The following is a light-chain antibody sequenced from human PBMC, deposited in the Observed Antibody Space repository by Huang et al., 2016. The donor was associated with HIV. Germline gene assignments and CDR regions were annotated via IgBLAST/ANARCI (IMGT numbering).Light chain of an antibody. J-gene: IGKJ2*01. CDR3: QQYHNWPPEYT. Sequence: EIVMTQSPATLSLSPGERAILSCRASQTVNSNLAWYQQKPGQPPRLFIYVASTRASGVPARFSGSGSGTEFTLTSSSLQSEDFAVYYCQQYHNWPPEYTFGQGTKVEIK. CDR1: QTVNSN. CDR2: VAS. V-gene: IGKV3-15*01.